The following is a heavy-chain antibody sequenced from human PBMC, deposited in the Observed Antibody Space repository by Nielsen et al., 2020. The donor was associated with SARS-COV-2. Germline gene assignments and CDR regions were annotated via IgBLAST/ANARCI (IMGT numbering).Heavy chain of an antibody. Sequence: GESLKISCAASGVTVSYNYMSWVRQAPGKGLEWASVFYTGGGTKYADSVRGRFTLSRDNSENTFYLQMNSLRPDDTAVYYCARASYYGSGIGTAWGQGTTVTVSS. V-gene: IGHV3-53*05. CDR1: GVTVSYNY. J-gene: IGHJ6*02. CDR2: FYTGGGT. D-gene: IGHD3-10*01. CDR3: ARASYYGSGIGTA.